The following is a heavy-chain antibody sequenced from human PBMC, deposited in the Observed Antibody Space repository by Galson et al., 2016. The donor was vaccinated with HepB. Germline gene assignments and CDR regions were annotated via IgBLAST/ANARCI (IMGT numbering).Heavy chain of an antibody. CDR3: AKDLSENYFNS. CDR2: VSGQRANT. V-gene: IGHV3-23*01. Sequence: SLRLSCAASGFTFSAFAISWVRQAPGKGLEWVAGVSGQRANTYYADFAKGRFTISRDNSKNTAYLQMNSLRVDDTATYYCAKDLSENYFNSWGQGTLVTVSS. J-gene: IGHJ4*02. CDR1: GFTFSAFA. D-gene: IGHD2/OR15-2a*01.